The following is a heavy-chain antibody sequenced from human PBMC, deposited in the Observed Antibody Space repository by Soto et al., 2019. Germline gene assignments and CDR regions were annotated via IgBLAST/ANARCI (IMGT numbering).Heavy chain of an antibody. J-gene: IGHJ3*02. D-gene: IGHD3-10*01. Sequence: QVQLVESGGGVVQPGRSLRLSCAASGFTVVYGLHWVRQAPGKGLEWVSFISYDGRIYYYADSVKGRFTVSIDNSRNTMYLEMSSLRIEDTAVYCCARAFRHGSGSSRPGPIDGFDIWGQGTAVSVSS. V-gene: IGHV3-30*03. CDR1: GFTVVYG. CDR2: ISYDGRIY. CDR3: ARAFRHGSGSSRPGPIDGFDI.